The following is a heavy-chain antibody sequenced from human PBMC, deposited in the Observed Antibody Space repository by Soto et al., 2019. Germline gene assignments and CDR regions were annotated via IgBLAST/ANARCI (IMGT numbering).Heavy chain of an antibody. D-gene: IGHD2-21*01. CDR3: AKLAGYYFWYMDV. CDR1: GFPFSSYA. CDR2: ISGSADST. J-gene: IGHJ6*03. Sequence: PGGSLRLSCAASGFPFSSYAMTWVRQAPGKGLEWVSAISGSADSTYSADSVKGRFTISRDNSKNTLYLQMNSLRAEDTAVYYCAKLAGYYFWYMDVWAKGTTVTVSS. V-gene: IGHV3-23*01.